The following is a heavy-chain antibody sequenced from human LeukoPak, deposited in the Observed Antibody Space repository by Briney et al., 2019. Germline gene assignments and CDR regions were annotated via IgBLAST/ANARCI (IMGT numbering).Heavy chain of an antibody. Sequence: PSETLSLTCTVSGYSISSGYYWGWIRQPPGKGLEWIGSIYHSGSTYYNPSLKSRVTISVDTSKNQFSLKLSSVTAADTAVYYCARPPLPERIAAAGTDYWGQGTLVTVSS. CDR3: ARPPLPERIAAAGTDY. CDR2: IYHSGST. D-gene: IGHD6-13*01. CDR1: GYSISSGYY. J-gene: IGHJ4*02. V-gene: IGHV4-38-2*02.